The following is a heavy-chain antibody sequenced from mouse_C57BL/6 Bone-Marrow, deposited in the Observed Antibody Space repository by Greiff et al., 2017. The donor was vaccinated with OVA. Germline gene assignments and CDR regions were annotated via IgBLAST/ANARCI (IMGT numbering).Heavy chain of an antibody. CDR1: GYTFTDYY. Sequence: EVQLQQSGPELVKPGASVKISCKASGYTFTDYYMNWVKQSHGKSLEWIGDINPNNGGTSYNQKFKGKATLTVDKSSSTAYMELRSLTSEDSAVYYCALRRYYYAMDYWGQGTSVTVSS. V-gene: IGHV1-26*01. J-gene: IGHJ4*01. CDR3: ALRRYYYAMDY. CDR2: INPNNGGT. D-gene: IGHD2-12*01.